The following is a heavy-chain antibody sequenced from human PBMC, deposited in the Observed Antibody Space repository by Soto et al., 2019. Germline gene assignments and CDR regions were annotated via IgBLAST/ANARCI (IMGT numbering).Heavy chain of an antibody. CDR1: GGSFSGYY. D-gene: IGHD6-13*01. CDR3: ARGWAAAGPLDY. V-gene: IGHV4-34*01. J-gene: IGHJ4*02. Sequence: SETLSLTCAVYGGSFSGYYWSWIRQPPGKGLEWIGEINHSGSTNYNPSLKSRVTISVDTSKNQFSLKLSSVTAADTAVYYCARGWAAAGPLDYWGQGAPLVTVSS. CDR2: INHSGST.